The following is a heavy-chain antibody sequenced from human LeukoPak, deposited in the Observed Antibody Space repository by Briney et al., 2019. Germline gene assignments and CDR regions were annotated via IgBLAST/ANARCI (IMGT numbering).Heavy chain of an antibody. J-gene: IGHJ4*02. D-gene: IGHD4-17*01. CDR3: ARDRVRYGDYVRVYFDF. Sequence: GGSLRLSCAASGFTFRSYSMHWVRQAPGKGLEWVSSISRSSSYIYYADSVKGRFTISRDNAKNSLYLQMNSLRAEDTAVYYCARDRVRYGDYVRVYFDFWGQGTLVTVSS. CDR1: GFTFRSYS. V-gene: IGHV3-21*01. CDR2: ISRSSSYI.